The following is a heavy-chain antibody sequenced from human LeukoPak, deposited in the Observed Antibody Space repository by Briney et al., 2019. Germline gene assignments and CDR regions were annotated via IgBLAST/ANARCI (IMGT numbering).Heavy chain of an antibody. CDR1: GFTFGYYS. D-gene: IGHD6-6*01. CDR2: ISGGSSTV. V-gene: IGHV3-48*04. CDR3: ARQQVSSSLGALGY. Sequence: GGSLRLSCAASGFTFGYYSMHWVRQAPGEGLEWVSYISGGSSTVYYADSVKGRFTISRDNAKNSLYLQMNSLRAEDTAVYYCARQQVSSSLGALGYWGQGTLVTVSS. J-gene: IGHJ4*02.